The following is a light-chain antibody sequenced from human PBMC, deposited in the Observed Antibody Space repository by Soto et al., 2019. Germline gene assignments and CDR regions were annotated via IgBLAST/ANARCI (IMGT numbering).Light chain of an antibody. J-gene: IGKJ3*01. V-gene: IGKV3-20*01. CDR1: RSVSSY. CDR3: QHYDNSPPSVT. Sequence: DMVMRQSPATLALSAWERATLSCMASRSVSSYLALYQHKPGQAPRLLIYDASNRATGIPDRFSGSGSGTDFILTISRLEPEDFAVYYCQHYDNSPPSVTFGPGTKVDIK. CDR2: DAS.